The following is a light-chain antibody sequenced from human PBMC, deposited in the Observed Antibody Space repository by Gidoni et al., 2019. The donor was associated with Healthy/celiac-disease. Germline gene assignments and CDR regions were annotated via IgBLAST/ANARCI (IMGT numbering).Light chain of an antibody. CDR2: GAS. J-gene: IGKJ4*01. CDR1: QSVSSN. CDR3: QQYNNWPPLT. V-gene: IGKV3-15*01. Sequence: EIVMTQSPATPSVPPGERATLSCRASQSVSSNLAWYQQKPGQAPRLLIYGASTRATGIPARFSGSGSGTEFTLTISSLQSEDFAVYYCQQYNNWPPLTFGGGTKVEIK.